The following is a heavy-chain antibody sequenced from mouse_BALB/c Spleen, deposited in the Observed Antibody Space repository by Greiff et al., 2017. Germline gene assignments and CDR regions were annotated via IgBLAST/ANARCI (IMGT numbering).Heavy chain of an antibody. J-gene: IGHJ4*01. Sequence: EVMLVEPGGGLVQPGGSRKLSCAASGFTFSSFGMHWVRQAPEKGLEWVAYISSGSSTIYYADTVKGRFTISRDNPKNTLFLQMTSLRSEDTAMYYCARSAYYAMDYWGQGTSVTVST. V-gene: IGHV5-17*02. CDR2: ISSGSSTI. CDR3: ARSAYYAMDY. CDR1: GFTFSSFG.